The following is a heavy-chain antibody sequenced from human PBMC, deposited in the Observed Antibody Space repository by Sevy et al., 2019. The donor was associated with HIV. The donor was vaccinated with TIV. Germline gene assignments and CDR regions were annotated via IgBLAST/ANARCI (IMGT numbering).Heavy chain of an antibody. V-gene: IGHV3-9*01. Sequence: GGSLRLSCAASGFTLDDYAMHWVRQAPGKGLEWVSGISWNRASIDYADSVKGRFTISRDNAKNSLYLQMKSLRAEDTALYYCARDRDDGYCTNGVCFNFDNWGQGTLVTVSS. CDR1: GFTLDDYA. D-gene: IGHD2-8*01. J-gene: IGHJ4*01. CDR2: ISWNRASI. CDR3: ARDRDDGYCTNGVCFNFDN.